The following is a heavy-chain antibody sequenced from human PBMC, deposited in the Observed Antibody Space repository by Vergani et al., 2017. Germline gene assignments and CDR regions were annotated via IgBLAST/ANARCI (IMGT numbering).Heavy chain of an antibody. D-gene: IGHD3-3*01. J-gene: IGHJ5*02. CDR1: GFTFSSYG. Sequence: VQLLESGGGLVQPGGSLRLSCAASGFTFSSYGMHWVRQAPGKGLEWVAVIWYDGSNKYYADSVKGRFTISRDNSKNTLYLQMNSLRAEDTAVYYCARSGTIFGVVNWFDPWGQGTLVTVSS. CDR2: IWYDGSNK. V-gene: IGHV3-33*01. CDR3: ARSGTIFGVVNWFDP.